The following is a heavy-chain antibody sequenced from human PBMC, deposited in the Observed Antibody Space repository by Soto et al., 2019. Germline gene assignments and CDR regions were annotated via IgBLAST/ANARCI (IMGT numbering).Heavy chain of an antibody. CDR1: GGSISSGDVY. Sequence: QVKLQESGPGLVKPSQTLSLTCTVSGGSISSGDVYWSWIRQAPGKCLEWIGYIYRSGSTKYNPSLKSRLTISVDTSKNQFSLDLSSVTAADTAVYYCARRPYFAGSGSLDYFDYWGQGTLVTVSS. J-gene: IGHJ4*02. CDR2: IYRSGST. V-gene: IGHV4-30-4*01. D-gene: IGHD3-10*01. CDR3: ARRPYFAGSGSLDYFDY.